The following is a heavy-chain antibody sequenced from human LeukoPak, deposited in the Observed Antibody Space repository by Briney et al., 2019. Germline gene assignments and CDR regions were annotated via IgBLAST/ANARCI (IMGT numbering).Heavy chain of an antibody. Sequence: ASVKVSCEASGYTFTGYYMHWVRQAPGQGLEWIGWINPNSGGTNYAQKFQGRVTMTRDTSISAAYMGLSRLRSDDTAVYYCARADGYHYDYWGQGTLVTVSS. CDR2: INPNSGGT. CDR3: ARADGYHYDY. CDR1: GYTFTGYY. D-gene: IGHD5-24*01. V-gene: IGHV1-2*02. J-gene: IGHJ4*02.